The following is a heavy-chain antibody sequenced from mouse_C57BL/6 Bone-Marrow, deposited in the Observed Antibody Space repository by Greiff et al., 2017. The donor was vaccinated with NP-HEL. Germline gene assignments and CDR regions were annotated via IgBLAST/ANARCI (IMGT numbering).Heavy chain of an antibody. CDR2: IRSKSSNYAT. V-gene: IGHV10-3*01. J-gene: IGHJ2*01. CDR3: VGDPDYYGSSYFDY. D-gene: IGHD1-1*01. CDR1: GFTFNTYA. Sequence: VQLKESGGGLVQPKGSLKLSCAASGFTFNTYAMHWVRQAPGKGLEWVARIRSKSSNYATYYADSVKDRFTISRDDSQSMLYLQMNNLKTEDTAMYYCVGDPDYYGSSYFDYWGQGTTLTVSS.